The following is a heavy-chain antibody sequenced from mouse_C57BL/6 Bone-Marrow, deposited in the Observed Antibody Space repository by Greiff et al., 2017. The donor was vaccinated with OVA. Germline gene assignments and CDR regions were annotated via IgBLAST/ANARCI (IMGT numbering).Heavy chain of an antibody. V-gene: IGHV14-4*01. CDR2: IDPENGDT. Sequence: EVQLQQSGAELVRPGASVKLSCTASGFNIKDDYMHWVKQRPEQGLEWIGWIDPENGDTEYASKFQGKATITADTSSNTAYLQLSGLTSEDTAVYYCTTDDYYFDYWGQGTTLTVSS. D-gene: IGHD2-4*01. CDR1: GFNIKDDY. CDR3: TTDDYYFDY. J-gene: IGHJ2*01.